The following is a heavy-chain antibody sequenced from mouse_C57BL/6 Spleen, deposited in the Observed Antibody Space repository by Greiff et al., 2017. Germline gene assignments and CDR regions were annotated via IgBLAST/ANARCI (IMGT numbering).Heavy chain of an antibody. D-gene: IGHD1-1*01. CDR3: ATTRAMDY. Sequence: QLQQPGAELVMPGASVKLSCKASGYTFTSYWMHWVKQRPGQGLEWIGEIDPSDSYTNYNQKFKGKSTLTVDKSSSTAYMQLSSLTSEDSAVYYCATTRAMDYWGQGTSVTVSS. V-gene: IGHV1-69*01. CDR1: GYTFTSYW. J-gene: IGHJ4*01. CDR2: IDPSDSYT.